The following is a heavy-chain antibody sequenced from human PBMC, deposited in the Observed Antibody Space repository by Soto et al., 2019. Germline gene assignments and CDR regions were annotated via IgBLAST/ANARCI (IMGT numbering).Heavy chain of an antibody. V-gene: IGHV3-23*01. J-gene: IGHJ6*02. Sequence: EVQLLESGGALEHPGGSLRLSCAASGFAFSTYAMTWVRQAPGKGLEWVSVISGSGGSSYYAASVKGRFTISRDNSKNTLTLQMNGLRAADTALYYCAKVTKRAAAGRYEYYKYGMDVWGQGTTVTVSS. D-gene: IGHD6-13*01. CDR3: AKVTKRAAAGRYEYYKYGMDV. CDR2: ISGSGGSS. CDR1: GFAFSTYA.